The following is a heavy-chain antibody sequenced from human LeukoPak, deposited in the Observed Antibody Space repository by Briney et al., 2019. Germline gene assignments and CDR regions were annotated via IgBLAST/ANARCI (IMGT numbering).Heavy chain of an antibody. V-gene: IGHV1-2*02. CDR3: ARVKGCSSTSCYDAFDI. CDR1: GYTFTGYY. Sequence: GASVKVSCKASGYTFTGYYMHWVRQAPGQGLEWMGWINPNSGGTNYAQKFQGRVTMTRDTSISTAYMELSRLRSDDTAVYYCARVKGCSSTSCYDAFDIWGQGTMVTVSS. J-gene: IGHJ3*02. D-gene: IGHD2-2*01. CDR2: INPNSGGT.